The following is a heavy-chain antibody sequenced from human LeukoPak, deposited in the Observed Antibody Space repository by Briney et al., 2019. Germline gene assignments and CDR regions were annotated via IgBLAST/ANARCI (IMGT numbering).Heavy chain of an antibody. CDR3: ASWVLLSGASGYSYGYDY. J-gene: IGHJ4*02. Sequence: GGSLRLSCAASGFTFSSYSMNWVRQAPGKGLEWVSSISSSSSYIYYADSVKGRFTISRDNAKNPLYLQMNSLRAEDTAVYYCASWVLLSGASGYSYGYDYWGQGTLVTVSS. CDR2: ISSSSSYI. CDR1: GFTFSSYS. D-gene: IGHD5-18*01. V-gene: IGHV3-21*01.